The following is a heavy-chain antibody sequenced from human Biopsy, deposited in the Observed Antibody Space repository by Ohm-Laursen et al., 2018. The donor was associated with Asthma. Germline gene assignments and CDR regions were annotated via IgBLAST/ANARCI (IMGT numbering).Heavy chain of an antibody. J-gene: IGHJ4*01. Sequence: SVKVSCNASGVALSGYTFEWVRQARGLGLEWIAWIVFASGATNYAQNFQDRLTVTRDMSAGSVSMELRGLSSTDTAVYYCAAERTSLQGESLIWGQGTLVIVSS. D-gene: IGHD2/OR15-2a*01. CDR2: IVFASGAT. CDR3: AAERTSLQGESLI. CDR1: GVALSGYT. V-gene: IGHV1-58*01.